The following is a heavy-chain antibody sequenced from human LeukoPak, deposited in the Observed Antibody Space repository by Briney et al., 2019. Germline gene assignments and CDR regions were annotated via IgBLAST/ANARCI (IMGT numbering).Heavy chain of an antibody. CDR3: ARARNNYDSSGFSALDY. J-gene: IGHJ4*02. CDR1: GFTFSSYG. CDR2: IWYDGSNK. V-gene: IGHV3-33*01. D-gene: IGHD3-22*01. Sequence: ARSLRLSCAASGFTFSSYGMHWVRQAPGKELEWVAVIWYDGSNKYYADSVKGRFTISRDNSKNTLYLQMNSLRAEDTAVYYCARARNNYDSSGFSALDYWGQGTLVTVSS.